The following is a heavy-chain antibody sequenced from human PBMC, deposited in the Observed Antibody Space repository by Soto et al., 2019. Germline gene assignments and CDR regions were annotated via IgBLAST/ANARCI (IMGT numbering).Heavy chain of an antibody. V-gene: IGHV4-59*12. D-gene: IGHD3-22*01. CDR1: GGSISSYY. J-gene: IGHJ1*01. CDR3: ARDPPSSNYDSSGYYPEYFQH. Sequence: SETLSLTCTVSGGSISSYYWSWIRQPPGKGLEWIGYIYYSGSTNYNPSLKSRVTISVDTSKNQFSLKLSSVTAADTAVYYCARDPPSSNYDSSGYYPEYFQHWGQGTLVTVSS. CDR2: IYYSGST.